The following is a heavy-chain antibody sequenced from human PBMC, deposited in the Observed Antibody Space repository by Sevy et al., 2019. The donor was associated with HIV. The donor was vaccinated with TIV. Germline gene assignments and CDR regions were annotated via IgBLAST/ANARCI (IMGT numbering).Heavy chain of an antibody. J-gene: IGHJ6*02. V-gene: IGHV3-33*01. Sequence: GGPLRLSCAASGFTFSSYGMHWVRQAPGKGLEWVAVIWYDGSNKYYADSVKGRFTISRDNSKNTLYLQMNSLRAEDTAVYYCARDGYQLLYGPNYGMDVWGQGTTVTVSS. D-gene: IGHD2-2*02. CDR3: ARDGYQLLYGPNYGMDV. CDR2: IWYDGSNK. CDR1: GFTFSSYG.